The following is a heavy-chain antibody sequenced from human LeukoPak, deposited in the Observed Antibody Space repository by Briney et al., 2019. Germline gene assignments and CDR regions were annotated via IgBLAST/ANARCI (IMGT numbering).Heavy chain of an antibody. J-gene: IGHJ4*02. CDR3: AAIGAHSFDY. V-gene: IGHV7-4-1*02. Sequence: ASVKVSCKTSGYTFTNYAMNWVRQAPGQGLEFMGWINTGTGNPTYAQGFTGRIVFSLDTSVSTAYLHINTLKPEGTAVYYCAAIGAHSFDYWGQGTLITVSS. CDR2: INTGTGNP. D-gene: IGHD3-10*01. CDR1: GYTFTNYA.